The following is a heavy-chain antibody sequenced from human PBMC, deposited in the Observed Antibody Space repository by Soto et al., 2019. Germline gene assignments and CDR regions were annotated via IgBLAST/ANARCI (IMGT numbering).Heavy chain of an antibody. Sequence: ASVKVSCKASGYTFTSYGISWVRQAPGQGLEWMAWINPYNGNTKYAEKFLGRVTVTTDTSTATAYMEVRSLTSDDTAVFYCARVGVGLAAPRDWHYWGQGTPVTVSS. D-gene: IGHD6-13*01. J-gene: IGHJ4*02. V-gene: IGHV1-18*01. CDR2: INPYNGNT. CDR1: GYTFTSYG. CDR3: ARVGVGLAAPRDWHY.